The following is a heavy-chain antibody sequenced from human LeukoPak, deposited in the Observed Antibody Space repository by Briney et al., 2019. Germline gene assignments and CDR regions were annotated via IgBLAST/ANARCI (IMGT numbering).Heavy chain of an antibody. CDR2: INPNSGGT. CDR1: GYTFTSYY. V-gene: IGHV1-2*02. D-gene: IGHD2-21*02. J-gene: IGHJ4*02. CDR3: ARDIFPYCGGDCYVDY. Sequence: ASVKVSCKASGYTFTSYYMHWVRQAPGQGLEWMGWINPNSGGTNYAQKFQGRVTMTRDTSISTAYMELSRLRSDDTAVYYCARDIFPYCGGDCYVDYWGQGTLVTVSS.